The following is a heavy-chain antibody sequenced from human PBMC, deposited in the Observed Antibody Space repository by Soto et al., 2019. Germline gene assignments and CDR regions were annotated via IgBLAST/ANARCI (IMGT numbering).Heavy chain of an antibody. J-gene: IGHJ3*01. Sequence: QVQLQETGPGLVKPSGTLSLTCAVSGGCISSSHWWTWVRHSPGKGLEYIGEISHSGTANSNPSLKVRVTLAVDKSKNHFSLTLASVTAADTAVYYCARVVLTIARGAFDAWGQGNLVIVSS. D-gene: IGHD3-9*01. CDR3: ARVVLTIARGAFDA. CDR2: ISHSGTA. CDR1: GGCISSSHW. V-gene: IGHV4-4*02.